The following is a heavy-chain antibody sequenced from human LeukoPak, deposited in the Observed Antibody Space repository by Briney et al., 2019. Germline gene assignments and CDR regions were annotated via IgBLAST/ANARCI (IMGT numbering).Heavy chain of an antibody. CDR3: ARLELGWGAYYYYGMDV. CDR1: GFTFSNYA. CDR2: ISGSGDST. D-gene: IGHD3-10*01. J-gene: IGHJ6*02. V-gene: IGHV3-23*01. Sequence: GGSLRLSCAASGFTFSNYAMNWVRQAPGKGLEWVSAISGSGDSTYYADSVKGRFTISRDNSKNTVYLQMNTLKAEDTAVYYCARLELGWGAYYYYGMDVWGQGTTVTVSS.